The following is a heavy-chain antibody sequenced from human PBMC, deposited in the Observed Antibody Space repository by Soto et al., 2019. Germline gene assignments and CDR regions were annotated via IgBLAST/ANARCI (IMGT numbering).Heavy chain of an antibody. V-gene: IGHV2-5*02. Sequence: QITFKESGPTLVKPKQPLALTCTFSGFSVTSDGGGVGWIRQPPGKALEWLAVIFWDDDKRYCPSLESRLSIARDTSKDQVFLTMTDMESVDTATDYFALLSDGGYAFCGQGTRVTVSS. CDR1: GFSVTSDGGG. D-gene: IGHD5-12*01. J-gene: IGHJ4*02. CDR3: ALLSDGGYAF. CDR2: IFWDDDK.